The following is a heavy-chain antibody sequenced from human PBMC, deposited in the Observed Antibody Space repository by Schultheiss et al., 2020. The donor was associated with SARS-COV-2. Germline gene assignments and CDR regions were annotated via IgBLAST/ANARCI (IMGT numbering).Heavy chain of an antibody. CDR1: GGSISSGGYY. CDR2: IYHSGST. CDR3: ARDRERRITIFGGYYYYGMDV. Sequence: SETLSLTCTVSGGSISSGGYYWSWIRQPPGKGLEWIGEIYHSGSTYYNPSLKSRVTISVDTSKNQFSLKLSSVTAADTAVYYCARDRERRITIFGGYYYYGMDVWGQGTTVTVSS. J-gene: IGHJ6*02. D-gene: IGHD3-3*01. V-gene: IGHV4-30-2*05.